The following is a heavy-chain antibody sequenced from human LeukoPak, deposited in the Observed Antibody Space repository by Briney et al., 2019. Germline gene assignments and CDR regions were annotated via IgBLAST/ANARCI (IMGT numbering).Heavy chain of an antibody. D-gene: IGHD6-13*01. V-gene: IGHV1-18*01. CDR2: SSSYNGNK. CDR1: GYTFTSYG. J-gene: IGHJ4*02. Sequence: ASVKVSCTASGYTFTSYGISWVRHAPGQGLEWVGGSSSYNGNKNNTQRLQGRVTMTTDTSTSTAYMELRSLRSDDTAVYYCARGYSSSWYGGDYWGRGTLVTVSS. CDR3: ARGYSSSWYGGDY.